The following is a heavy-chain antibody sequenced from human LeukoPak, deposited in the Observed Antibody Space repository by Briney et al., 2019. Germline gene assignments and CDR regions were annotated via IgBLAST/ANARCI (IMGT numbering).Heavy chain of an antibody. J-gene: IGHJ4*02. CDR2: IWYDGSNK. V-gene: IGHV3-33*01. CDR3: ARDRRPYYYGSGSFFDY. CDR1: GFTFSSYG. Sequence: GGSLRLSCEASGFTFSSYGMHWVRQAPGKGLEWVAVIWYDGSNKYYADSVKGRFTISRDNSKNTLYLQMNSLRAEDPAVYYCARDRRPYYYGSGSFFDYWGQGTLVTVSS. D-gene: IGHD3-10*01.